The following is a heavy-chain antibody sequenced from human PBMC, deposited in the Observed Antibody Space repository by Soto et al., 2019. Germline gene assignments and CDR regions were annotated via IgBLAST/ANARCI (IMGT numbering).Heavy chain of an antibody. J-gene: IGHJ4*02. CDR1: GYTFTGYY. D-gene: IGHD2-15*01. Sequence: ASVKVSCKASGYTFTGYYMHWVRQAPGQGLEWMGWINPNSGGTNYAQKFQGRVTMTRDTSISTAYMELSSLRSDDTAVYFCARVRWTLSLEESDAIWGQGTLVTVS. CDR3: ARVRWTLSLEESDAI. V-gene: IGHV1-2*02. CDR2: INPNSGGT.